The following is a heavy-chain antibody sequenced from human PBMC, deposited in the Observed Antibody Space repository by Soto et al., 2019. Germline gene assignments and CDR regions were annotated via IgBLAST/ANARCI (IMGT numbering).Heavy chain of an antibody. CDR2: ISGSGGST. CDR1: AFTFNTYA. D-gene: IGHD5-18*01. CDR3: AKVGDTAMVGGVDY. Sequence: GGSLRLSCAASAFTFNTYAMSWVRQAPGKGLEWVSSISGSGGSTYYADSVKGRFTISRDNSKNTLYLQMNSLRAEDTAVYYCAKVGDTAMVGGVDYWGQGTRVTVAS. J-gene: IGHJ4*02. V-gene: IGHV3-23*01.